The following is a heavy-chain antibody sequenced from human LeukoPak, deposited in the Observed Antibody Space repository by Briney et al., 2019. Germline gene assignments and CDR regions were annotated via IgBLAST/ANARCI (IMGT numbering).Heavy chain of an antibody. D-gene: IGHD6-19*01. CDR2: INHSGST. CDR3: ARGSGRLTFDY. V-gene: IGHV4-34*01. CDR1: GGSFSGYY. J-gene: IGHJ4*02. Sequence: SETLSLSCAVSGGSFSGYYWSWSRQPPGKALERIGEINHSGSTNYNPSLKSRVTISVDTSKNQFSLKLSSVTAADTAVYYCARGSGRLTFDYWGQGTLVTVSS.